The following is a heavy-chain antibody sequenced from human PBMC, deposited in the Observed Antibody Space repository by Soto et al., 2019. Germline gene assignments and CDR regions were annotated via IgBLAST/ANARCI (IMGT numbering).Heavy chain of an antibody. J-gene: IGHJ5*02. CDR1: GYTFTSYG. V-gene: IGHV1-18*01. Sequence: VQMVQSGNEVKKPGASVMVSCKTSGYTFTSYGVRWVRQAPGQGLEWIGLISPYNGDTLYARKFQGRVTVTADTATDTVYMELRSLTSDDTAVYYCVRDASSGYRGWWDPWGQGTLVTVSS. D-gene: IGHD6-25*01. CDR3: VRDASSGYRGWWDP. CDR2: ISPYNGDT.